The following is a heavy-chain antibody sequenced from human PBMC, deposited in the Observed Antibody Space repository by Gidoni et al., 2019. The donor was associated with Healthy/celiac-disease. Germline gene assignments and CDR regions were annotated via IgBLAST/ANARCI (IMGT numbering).Heavy chain of an antibody. Sequence: EVQLVQSGAEVKKPGESLRISCKGSGYSFTSYWISWVRQMPGKGLEWMGRIDPSDSYTNYSPSFQGHVTISADKSISTAYLQWSSLKASDTAMYYCVAPAGLSNNYYYYGMDVWGQGTTVTVSS. CDR2: IDPSDSYT. CDR1: GYSFTSYW. CDR3: VAPAGLSNNYYYYGMDV. J-gene: IGHJ6*02. D-gene: IGHD3-10*01. V-gene: IGHV5-10-1*03.